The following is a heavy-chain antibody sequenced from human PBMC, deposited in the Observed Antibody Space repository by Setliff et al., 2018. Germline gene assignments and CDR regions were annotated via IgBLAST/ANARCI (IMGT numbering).Heavy chain of an antibody. CDR1: GYTFTDYT. D-gene: IGHD5-18*01. CDR2: INTGNGNT. V-gene: IGHV1-3*04. J-gene: IGHJ4*02. CDR3: ARAVGAAMVTWYFDY. Sequence: ASVKVSCKASGYTFTDYTIHWVRQAPRQRFEWMGWINTGNGNTRYAEQVQGRVTISRDTSASTAYMELSSLRSEDTAVYYCARAVGAAMVTWYFDYWGQGTLVTVSS.